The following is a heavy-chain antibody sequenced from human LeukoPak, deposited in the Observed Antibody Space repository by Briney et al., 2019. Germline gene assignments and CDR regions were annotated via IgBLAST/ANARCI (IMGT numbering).Heavy chain of an antibody. CDR3: AREPIAVAGYNWFDP. Sequence: GGSLRLSCTASGFTFSGHWIHWVRQPPGMGLVWVSRINERGTDSMYAESVKGRFTISRDNAKNSLFLQMNSLRAEDTAVYYCAREPIAVAGYNWFDPWGQGTLVTVSS. CDR2: INERGTDS. D-gene: IGHD6-19*01. J-gene: IGHJ5*02. V-gene: IGHV3-74*03. CDR1: GFTFSGHW.